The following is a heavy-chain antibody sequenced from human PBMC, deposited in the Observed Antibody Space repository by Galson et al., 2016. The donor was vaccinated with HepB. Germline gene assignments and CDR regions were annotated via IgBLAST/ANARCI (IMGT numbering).Heavy chain of an antibody. D-gene: IGHD3-10*01. CDR3: ARDSIVGFRERGGTDV. CDR2: IRDSGDFP. CDR1: GFIFNDYH. Sequence: SLRLSCAASGFIFNDYHMAWIRQAPGRGPEWVSQIRDSGDFPYYADSVRGRFTISRDNAKNLIFLQVTSLRVEATAIYYCARDSIVGFRERGGTDVWGRGTPATVSS. J-gene: IGHJ6*04. V-gene: IGHV3-11*01.